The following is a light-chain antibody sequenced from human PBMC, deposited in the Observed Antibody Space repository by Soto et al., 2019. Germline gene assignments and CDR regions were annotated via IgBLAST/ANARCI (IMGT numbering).Light chain of an antibody. CDR2: GAS. J-gene: IGKJ5*01. V-gene: IGKV3-15*01. CDR3: QQYKSWPPFT. CDR1: QSISRR. Sequence: EIVMTQSPATLSVSPGERATLSCRASQSISRRLAWYQQKPGQAPRLLIYGASTRATGIPARFSGSGSETEFTLTISSLQSEDFAVYYCQQYKSWPPFTFGQGTRLEMK.